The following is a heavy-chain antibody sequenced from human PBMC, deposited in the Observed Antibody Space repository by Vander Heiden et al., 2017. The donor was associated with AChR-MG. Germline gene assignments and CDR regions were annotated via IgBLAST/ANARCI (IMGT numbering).Heavy chain of an antibody. CDR2: ISSSSSTI. CDR3: ARDFPGRYGRDGFDY. CDR1: AFTFSSYS. J-gene: IGHJ4*02. V-gene: IGHV3-48*02. Sequence: EVQLVESGGGLVQPGGSLRLSCAASAFTFSSYSMNWVRQAPGKGLEWVSYISSSSSTIYYADSVKGRFTISRDNAKNSLYLQMNSLRDEDTAVYYCARDFPGRYGRDGFDYWGQGTLVTVSS. D-gene: IGHD3-10*02.